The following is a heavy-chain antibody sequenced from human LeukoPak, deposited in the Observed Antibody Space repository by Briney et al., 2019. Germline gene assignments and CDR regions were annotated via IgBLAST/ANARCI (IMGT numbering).Heavy chain of an antibody. CDR1: GFTFSNSW. CDR2: VKSKTDGGTT. CDR3: FTQSY. V-gene: IGHV3-15*01. J-gene: IGHJ4*02. Sequence: GGSLRLSCAASGFTFSNSWMSWVRQAPGKGLGWVGHVKSKTDGGTTDYAAPVKARFTISRDDSKNTLYLQMNSLKTEDTAVYYRFTQSYWGQGTLVAVSS.